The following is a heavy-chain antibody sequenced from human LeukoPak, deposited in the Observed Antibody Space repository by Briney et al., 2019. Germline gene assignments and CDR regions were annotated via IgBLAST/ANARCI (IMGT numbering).Heavy chain of an antibody. Sequence: SGPTLVKPTQTLTLTCTFYGFSLTTRAVAEGGIRHPARKTREGLAIIFWSHDEFYSASLKSSLTVTKDTSRNQVVLTMTDLDPVDTATYYCAYTSRLVGGYWFNYWGPGTLVTVSS. CDR1: GFSLTTRAVA. D-gene: IGHD2-8*02. J-gene: IGHJ4*02. V-gene: IGHV2-5*01. CDR3: AYTSRLVGGYWFNY. CDR2: IFWSHDE.